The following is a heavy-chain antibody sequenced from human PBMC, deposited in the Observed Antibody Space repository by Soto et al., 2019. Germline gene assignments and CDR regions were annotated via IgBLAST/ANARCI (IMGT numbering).Heavy chain of an antibody. Sequence: LSLTCAISGDSVSSNSAAWNWIRHSPAIVLEWLGRTYYRSKRYNDYAVSVKSRITINPDTSKNQFSLQLNSVTPEDTAVYYCARDVGATLSYYYYGMDVWGQGTTVTVSS. V-gene: IGHV6-1*01. D-gene: IGHD1-26*01. CDR1: GDSVSSNSAA. CDR2: TYYRSKRYN. J-gene: IGHJ6*02. CDR3: ARDVGATLSYYYYGMDV.